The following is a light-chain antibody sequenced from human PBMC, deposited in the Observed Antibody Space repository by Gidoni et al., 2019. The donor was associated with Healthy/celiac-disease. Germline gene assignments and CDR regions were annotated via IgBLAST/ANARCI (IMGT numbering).Light chain of an antibody. V-gene: IGKV3-20*01. CDR1: QSVSSSY. CDR2: GAS. CDR3: QQYGSSPRT. Sequence: ELVLTQSPGTLSLSPGERATLSCRASQSVSSSYLAWYQQKPGQAPRLLISGASSRATGIPDRFSGIGSGTDFTLTISRLEPEAFAVYYCQQYGSSPRTFGQGTKLEIK. J-gene: IGKJ2*01.